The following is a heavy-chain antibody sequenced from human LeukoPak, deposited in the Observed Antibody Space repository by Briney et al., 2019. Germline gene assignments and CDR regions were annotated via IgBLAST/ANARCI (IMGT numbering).Heavy chain of an antibody. Sequence: GGSLRLSXTASGFTFSNYFMHWVRQVPGEGPVWVSRITGDGSSTSYADSVKGRFTISRDNAKNTLYLQMDSLRAEDTAVYYCARENQNVLRFLEWLSYFDYWGQGTLVTVSS. CDR3: ARENQNVLRFLEWLSYFDY. V-gene: IGHV3-74*01. D-gene: IGHD3-3*01. CDR1: GFTFSNYF. J-gene: IGHJ4*02. CDR2: ITGDGSST.